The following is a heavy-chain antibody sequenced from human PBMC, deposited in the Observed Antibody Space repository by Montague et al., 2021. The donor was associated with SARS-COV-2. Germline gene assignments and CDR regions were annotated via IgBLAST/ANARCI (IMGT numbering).Heavy chain of an antibody. CDR3: AKDVYYGSGDYWQAFDY. CDR1: GFTFGDYA. J-gene: IGHJ4*02. D-gene: IGHD3-10*01. Sequence: SLRLSCPASGFTFGDYAMHWVRQTPGKGLEWASGISYNSENTGYADSVKGRFTISRDNAKNSLYLQMNSLRTDDTALYYCAKDVYYGSGDYWQAFDYWGQGTLVTVSS. V-gene: IGHV3-9*01. CDR2: ISYNSENT.